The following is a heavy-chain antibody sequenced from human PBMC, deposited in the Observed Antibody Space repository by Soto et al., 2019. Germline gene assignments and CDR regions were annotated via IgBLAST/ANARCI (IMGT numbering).Heavy chain of an antibody. Sequence: GASVKVSCKASGGTFSSYTISWVRQAPGQGLEWMGRIIPILGIANYAQKFQGRVTITADKSTSTAYMELSSLRSEDTAVYYCASPSSLGELSLPLGYWGQGTLVTVSS. CDR2: IIPILGIA. CDR1: GGTFSSYT. J-gene: IGHJ4*02. CDR3: ASPSSLGELSLPLGY. D-gene: IGHD3-16*02. V-gene: IGHV1-69*02.